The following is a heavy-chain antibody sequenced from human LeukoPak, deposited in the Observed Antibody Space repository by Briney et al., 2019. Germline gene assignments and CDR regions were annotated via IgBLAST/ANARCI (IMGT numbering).Heavy chain of an antibody. J-gene: IGHJ4*02. D-gene: IGHD3-3*01. Sequence: GGSLRLSCAASGFTFSSSAMSWVRQVPGKGLEWVSGISASGGGTYYADSVRGRFTISRDNSKNTLYLQMNSLRAEDTAVYYCARSNYDFWSGYYPFDYWGQGTLVTVSS. CDR1: GFTFSSSA. CDR2: ISASGGGT. V-gene: IGHV3-23*01. CDR3: ARSNYDFWSGYYPFDY.